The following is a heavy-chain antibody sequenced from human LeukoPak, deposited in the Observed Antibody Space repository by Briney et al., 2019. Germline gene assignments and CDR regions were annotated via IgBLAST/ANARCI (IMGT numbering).Heavy chain of an antibody. J-gene: IGHJ4*02. V-gene: IGHV3-21*01. D-gene: IGHD4-17*01. CDR3: ARGYGDYVGAFDY. CDR2: ISSSSSYI. CDR1: GFTFSSYS. Sequence: PGGSLRLSCAASGFTFSSYSMNWVRQAPGKGLEWVSSISSSSSYIYYADSVKGRFTISRDNAKNSLYLQMNSLRAEDTAVYYCARGYGDYVGAFDYWGQGTLVTVSS.